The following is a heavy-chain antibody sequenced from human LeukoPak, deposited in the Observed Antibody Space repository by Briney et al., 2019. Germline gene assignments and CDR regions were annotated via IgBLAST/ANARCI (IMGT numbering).Heavy chain of an antibody. D-gene: IGHD2-2*02. J-gene: IGHJ4*02. CDR3: ARLPGYCSSNSCYKMTIPFDY. CDR2: ISYDGNNK. V-gene: IGHV3-30-3*01. Sequence: GRSLRLSCSASGFTFSSYSMHWVRQAPGKGPEWVAVISYDGNNKYDADSVKGRFTISRDNSKNTLYLQMNSLRAEDTAVYYCARLPGYCSSNSCYKMTIPFDYWGQGTLVTVSS. CDR1: GFTFSSYS.